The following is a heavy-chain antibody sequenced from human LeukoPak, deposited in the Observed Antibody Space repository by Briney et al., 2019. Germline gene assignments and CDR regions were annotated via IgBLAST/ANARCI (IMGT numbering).Heavy chain of an antibody. CDR1: GASISSDY. J-gene: IGHJ3*02. CDR3: ARVGYFDWLLLSSGAFDI. CDR2: IHYTGTT. D-gene: IGHD3-9*01. V-gene: IGHV4-59*08. Sequence: SETLSLTCTVSGASISSDYWNWIRQPPGKGLEWIGYIHYTGTTNYNPSLKSRVTISVDTSKNQFSLKLSSVTAADTAVYYCARVGYFDWLLLSSGAFDIWGQGTMVTVSS.